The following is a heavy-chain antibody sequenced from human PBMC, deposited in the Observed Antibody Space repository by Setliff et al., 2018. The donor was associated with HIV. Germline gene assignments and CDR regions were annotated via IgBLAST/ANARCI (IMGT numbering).Heavy chain of an antibody. Sequence: SETLSLTCTVSGGSISSYYWSWIRQPPGKGLEWIGYMYYSGSANYNPSLKSRVTMSVDPSKNQFSLRLSSVTAADTAVYYCARDRPDLYYDSSGDAFDIWGQGTMVTVSS. D-gene: IGHD3-22*01. V-gene: IGHV4-59*01. CDR2: MYYSGSA. CDR3: ARDRPDLYYDSSGDAFDI. CDR1: GGSISSYY. J-gene: IGHJ3*02.